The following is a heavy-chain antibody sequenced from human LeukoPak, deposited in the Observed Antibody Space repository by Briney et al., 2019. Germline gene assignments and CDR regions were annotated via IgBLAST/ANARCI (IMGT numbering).Heavy chain of an antibody. Sequence: EASVKVSCKASGYTFTGYYMQWVRQAPGQGLEWMGWINPNSGGTNYAQKFQGRVTMTRDTSISAAYMELSRLRSDDTAVYYCASPSYDSSGYYSDWGQGNLVTVSS. CDR1: GYTFTGYY. CDR2: INPNSGGT. J-gene: IGHJ4*02. V-gene: IGHV1-2*02. D-gene: IGHD3-22*01. CDR3: ASPSYDSSGYYSD.